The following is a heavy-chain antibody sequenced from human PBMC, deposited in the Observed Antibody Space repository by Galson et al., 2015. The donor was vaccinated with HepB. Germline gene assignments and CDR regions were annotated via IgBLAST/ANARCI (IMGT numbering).Heavy chain of an antibody. CDR2: ISSSSSYI. J-gene: IGHJ4*02. V-gene: IGHV3-21*01. D-gene: IGHD6-19*01. Sequence: SLRLSCAASGFTFSSYSMNWVRQAPGKGLEWVSSISSSSSYIYYADSVKGRFTISRDNAKNSLYLQMNSLRAEDTAVYYCARDLDSSGWYGCFDYWGQGTLVTVSS. CDR3: ARDLDSSGWYGCFDY. CDR1: GFTFSSYS.